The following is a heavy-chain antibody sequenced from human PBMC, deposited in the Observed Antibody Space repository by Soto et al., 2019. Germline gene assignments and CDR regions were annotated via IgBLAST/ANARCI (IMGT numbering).Heavy chain of an antibody. CDR1: AGSISSGDYY. J-gene: IGHJ4*02. D-gene: IGHD3-9*01. Sequence: QVQLQESGPGLVKPSQTLSLTCTVSAGSISSGDYYWSYVRQPPGKGLEWIGYISKSGSTYYTPSLKSRVTLSVDTSKNLFSLKLISVTAADTAVYYCARVATGHYYLDYWGQGTLVTVSS. CDR3: ARVATGHYYLDY. CDR2: ISKSGST. V-gene: IGHV4-30-4*01.